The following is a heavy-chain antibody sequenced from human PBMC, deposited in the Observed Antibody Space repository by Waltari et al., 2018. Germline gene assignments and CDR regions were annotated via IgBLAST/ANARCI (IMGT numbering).Heavy chain of an antibody. J-gene: IGHJ4*02. CDR2: IVHSGST. V-gene: IGHV4-31*03. Sequence: QVQLQESGPGLVKPSQTMSLTCTVAGGSISSGGYYWSWIRQNTGKGLEWFGYIVHSGSTYYNPSLNSRGTISVDRSKNQCSLKLSSVTAADTAVYYCAREVIDAVRRYFDYWGQGTLVTVSS. CDR3: AREVIDAVRRYFDY. D-gene: IGHD2-2*01. CDR1: GGSISSGGYY.